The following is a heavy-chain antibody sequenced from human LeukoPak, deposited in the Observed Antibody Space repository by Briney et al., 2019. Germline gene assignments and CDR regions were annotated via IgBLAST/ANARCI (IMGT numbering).Heavy chain of an antibody. D-gene: IGHD3-22*01. CDR1: GYTVTNYG. J-gene: IGHJ5*02. V-gene: IGHV1-18*01. CDR2: MSAYNGNT. CDR3: AWTYHDSSGKSNWFDP. Sequence: ASVSVSCKASGYTVTNYGISWVGQAPGQGRGGRGGMSAYNGNTKYAQKFHGSATMTTETPTSTAYMQLRTLKSHATAFYYCAWTYHDSSGKSNWFDPWGQGTLVTVSS.